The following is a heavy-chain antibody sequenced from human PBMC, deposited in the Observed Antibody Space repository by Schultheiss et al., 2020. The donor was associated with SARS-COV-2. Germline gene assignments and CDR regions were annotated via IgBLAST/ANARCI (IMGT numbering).Heavy chain of an antibody. CDR2: ISYDGNHR. CDR3: ARVSAHSSGWYVHYYYYGMDV. D-gene: IGHD6-19*01. CDR1: GFTFSSYA. Sequence: GGSLRLSCAASGFTFSSYAMHWVRQAPGKGLEWVAVISYDGNHRYYADSVKGRFTISRDNSKNTLYLQMNSLRAEDTAVYYCARVSAHSSGWYVHYYYYGMDVWGQGTTVTVSS. V-gene: IGHV3-30*01. J-gene: IGHJ6*02.